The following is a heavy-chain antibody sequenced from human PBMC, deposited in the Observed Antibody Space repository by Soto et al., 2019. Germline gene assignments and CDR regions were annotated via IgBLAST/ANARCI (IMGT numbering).Heavy chain of an antibody. Sequence: PWGSMRLSCAACGFSFSSYEMNWVRQDPGKGLEWVSYISSSGSTIYYADSVKGRFTISRDNAKNSLYLQMTSLRAEDTAVYYCARGTTVDVHWCFDLWGRGTLVTVSS. CDR1: GFSFSSYE. D-gene: IGHD4-17*01. CDR3: ARGTTVDVHWCFDL. CDR2: ISSSGSTI. J-gene: IGHJ2*01. V-gene: IGHV3-48*03.